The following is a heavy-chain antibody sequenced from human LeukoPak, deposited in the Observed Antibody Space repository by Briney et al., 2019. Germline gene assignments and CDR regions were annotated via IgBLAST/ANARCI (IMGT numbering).Heavy chain of an antibody. Sequence: SETLSLTCTVSGGSISTYHWSWLRQPAGKGREWIGRIYSSATTNLNPSLKSRVTLSIGPSKNQVSLRLSSVTAPDTAVYYCARGRYCTATICGGGDAFDIWGQGTVVTVSS. J-gene: IGHJ3*02. CDR1: GGSISTYH. V-gene: IGHV4-4*07. CDR2: IYSSATT. D-gene: IGHD2-8*02. CDR3: ARGRYCTATICGGGDAFDI.